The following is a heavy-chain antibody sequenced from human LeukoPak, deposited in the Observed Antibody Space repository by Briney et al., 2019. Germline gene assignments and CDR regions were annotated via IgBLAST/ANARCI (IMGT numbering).Heavy chain of an antibody. CDR1: GGSISSGGYY. Sequence: SQTLSLTCTVSGGSISSGGYYWSWIRQHPGKGLEWIGYIYYSGSTYYNPSLKSRVTISVDTSKNQFSLKLRSVTAAETAVYYWAREVSEAGTVNWFDYWGQGTLVTVSS. J-gene: IGHJ4*02. V-gene: IGHV4-31*03. D-gene: IGHD6-13*01. CDR2: IYYSGST. CDR3: AREVSEAGTVNWFDY.